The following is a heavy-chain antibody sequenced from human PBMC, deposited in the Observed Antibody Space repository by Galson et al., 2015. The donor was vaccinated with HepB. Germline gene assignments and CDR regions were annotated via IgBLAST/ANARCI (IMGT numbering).Heavy chain of an antibody. CDR1: GYTFTSYG. J-gene: IGHJ3*02. CDR2: ISAYNGNT. Sequence: SVKVSCKASGYTFTSYGISWVRQAPGQGLEWMGWISAYNGNTNYAQKLQGRVTMTTDTSTSTAYMELRSLRSDDTAVYYCARDRQLLWFGELVPDAFDIWGQGTMVTVSS. D-gene: IGHD3-10*01. V-gene: IGHV1-18*01. CDR3: ARDRQLLWFGELVPDAFDI.